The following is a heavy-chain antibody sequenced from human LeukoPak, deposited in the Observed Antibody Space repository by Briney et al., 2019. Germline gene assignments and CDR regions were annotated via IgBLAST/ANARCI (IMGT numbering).Heavy chain of an antibody. D-gene: IGHD3-3*01. J-gene: IGHJ4*02. CDR2: ISSSSSYI. V-gene: IGHV3-21*04. CDR3: AKDLSAERWDYDFWSGYSGDYFDY. CDR1: GFAFSTYS. Sequence: GGSLRLSCAASGFAFSTYSMNWVRQAPGKGLEWVSSISSSSSYIYYADSVKGRFTISRDNAKNSLYLQMNSLRAEDTAVYYCAKDLSAERWDYDFWSGYSGDYFDYWGQGTLVTVSS.